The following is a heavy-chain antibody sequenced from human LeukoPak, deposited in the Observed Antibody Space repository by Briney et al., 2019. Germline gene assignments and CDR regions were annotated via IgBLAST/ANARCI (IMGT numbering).Heavy chain of an antibody. CDR3: ARERGAGYDSSGYYYDY. D-gene: IGHD3-22*01. Sequence: GGSLRLSCAASGFTFSSYWMSWARQAPGKGLEWVANIKQDGSEKYYVDSVKGRFTISRDNAKNSLYLQMNSLRAEDTAVYYCARERGAGYDSSGYYYDYWGQGTLVTVSS. J-gene: IGHJ4*02. V-gene: IGHV3-7*01. CDR2: IKQDGSEK. CDR1: GFTFSSYW.